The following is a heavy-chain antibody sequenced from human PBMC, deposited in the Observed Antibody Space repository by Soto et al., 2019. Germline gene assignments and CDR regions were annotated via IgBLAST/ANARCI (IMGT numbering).Heavy chain of an antibody. CDR1: GYTFTSYD. V-gene: IGHV1-8*01. D-gene: IGHD3-3*01. CDR3: ARSPVLRFLEWRYYYYMDG. J-gene: IGHJ6*03. CDR2: MNPNSGNT. Sequence: ASVKVSCKASGYTFTSYDINWVRQATGQGLEWMGWMNPNSGNTGYAQKFQGRVTMTRNTSISTAYMELSSLRSEDTAVYYCARSPVLRFLEWRYYYYMDGRGKGTTVTVSS.